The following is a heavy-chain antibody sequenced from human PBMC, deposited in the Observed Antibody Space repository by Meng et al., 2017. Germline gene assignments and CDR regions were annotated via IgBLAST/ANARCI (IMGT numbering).Heavy chain of an antibody. V-gene: IGHV4-61*01. CDR2: IYYSGST. Sequence: QVVRKGSGPGLGRPSETLSLPCTFSGGSVSSGSYYWSWIRQPPGKGLEWIGYIYYSGSTNYNPSLKSRVTISVDTSKNQFSLKLSSVTAADTAVYYCATHNLGYCTNGVCYNSDYWGQGTLVTVSS. D-gene: IGHD2-8*01. J-gene: IGHJ4*02. CDR1: GGSVSSGSYY. CDR3: ATHNLGYCTNGVCYNSDY.